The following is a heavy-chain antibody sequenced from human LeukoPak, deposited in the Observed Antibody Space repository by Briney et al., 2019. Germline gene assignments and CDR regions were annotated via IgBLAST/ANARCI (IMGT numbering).Heavy chain of an antibody. CDR1: GGSISNSY. Sequence: SETLSLTCTVSGGSISNSYWTWIRQSPGTGLEYIAYVHDSGRTNYNPSLKSRATISIDTTNNQISLRLTSVTTADTAVYYCAKTQLLDGDFFNFWGQGTMVTVSS. V-gene: IGHV4-59*01. CDR2: VHDSGRT. D-gene: IGHD1-1*01. J-gene: IGHJ3*01. CDR3: AKTQLLDGDFFNF.